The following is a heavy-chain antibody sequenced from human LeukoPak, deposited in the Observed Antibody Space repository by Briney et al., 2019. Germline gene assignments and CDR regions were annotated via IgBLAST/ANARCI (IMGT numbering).Heavy chain of an antibody. J-gene: IGHJ3*02. D-gene: IGHD3-22*01. CDR3: ARRTRLKYYYDSPGAFDI. V-gene: IGHV4-34*01. CDR1: GGSFSGYY. CDR2: INHSGST. Sequence: SETLSLTWAVYGGSFSGYYWSWLRQPPGKGLEWIGEINHSGSTNYNPSLKSRVTISVDTSKNQFSLKLSSVTAADTAVYYCARRTRLKYYYDSPGAFDIWGQGTMATVSS.